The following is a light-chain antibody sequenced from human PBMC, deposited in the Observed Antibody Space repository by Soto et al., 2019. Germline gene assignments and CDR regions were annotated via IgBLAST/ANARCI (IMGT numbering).Light chain of an antibody. J-gene: IGLJ3*02. Sequence: QSVLTQPPSASGTPGQRVTISCSGGGSNIGSNTVNRYQQLPGTAPKVLIYSNNQRPSGVPDRFSGSQSGTSASLAISGLQSEDEADYYCAAWDDSLNGWVFGGGTKLTVL. CDR1: GSNIGSNT. CDR3: AAWDDSLNGWV. CDR2: SNN. V-gene: IGLV1-44*01.